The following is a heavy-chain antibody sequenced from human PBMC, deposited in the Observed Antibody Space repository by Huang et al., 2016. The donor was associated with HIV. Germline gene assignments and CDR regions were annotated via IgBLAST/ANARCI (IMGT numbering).Heavy chain of an antibody. CDR1: TFSFGAYW. D-gene: IGHD1-7*01. Sequence: VESGGRLVQPGGSIRLSCVGSTFSFGAYWMSWVRQTRGKGLEWVANIKQDESEKYYVESVKGRFNISRDNAKKILFLQMDNVRVEDTATYYCATKTGAMDIWGQGTAVTVSS. J-gene: IGHJ6*02. V-gene: IGHV3-7*01. CDR2: IKQDESEK. CDR3: ATKTGAMDI.